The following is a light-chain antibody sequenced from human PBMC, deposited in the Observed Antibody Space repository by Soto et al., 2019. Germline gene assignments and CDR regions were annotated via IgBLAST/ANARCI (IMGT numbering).Light chain of an antibody. J-gene: IGLJ1*01. V-gene: IGLV2-14*01. CDR2: DVS. CDR1: SSDVGGYNY. Sequence: QSALTQPASVSGSPGQWITISCTGTSSDVGGYNYVSWYQQHPGKAPKLMIYDVSNRPSGVSNRFSGSKSGNTASLTISGLQAEDEADYYCSSYTSSSTYVFGNGTKVTVL. CDR3: SSYTSSSTYV.